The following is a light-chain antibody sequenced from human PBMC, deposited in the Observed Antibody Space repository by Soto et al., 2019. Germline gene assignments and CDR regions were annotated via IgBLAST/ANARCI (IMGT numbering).Light chain of an antibody. CDR1: SSDVGRYNY. V-gene: IGLV2-14*03. CDR2: DVS. Sequence: QSVLTQPASVSGSPGQSITISCTGTSSDVGRYNYVSWYQQHPGKAPKLMIFDVSNRPSGVSNRFSGSKSGNTASLSISGLQPEDEADYYCSSYTSSSTLVVFGGGTKVTVL. J-gene: IGLJ2*01. CDR3: SSYTSSSTLVV.